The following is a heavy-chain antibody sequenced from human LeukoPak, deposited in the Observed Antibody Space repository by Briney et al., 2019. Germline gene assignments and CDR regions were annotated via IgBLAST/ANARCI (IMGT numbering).Heavy chain of an antibody. CDR1: GFTFSSYW. V-gene: IGHV3-48*04. Sequence: PGGSLRLSCAASGFTFSSYWMSWVRQAPGKGLEWVSYISSSSSTIYYADSVKGRFTISRDNAKNSLYLQMNSLRAEDTAVYYCARFGGYAGYYYYYYMDVWGKGTTVTVSS. CDR3: ARFGGYAGYYYYYYMDV. D-gene: IGHD3-16*01. J-gene: IGHJ6*03. CDR2: ISSSSSTI.